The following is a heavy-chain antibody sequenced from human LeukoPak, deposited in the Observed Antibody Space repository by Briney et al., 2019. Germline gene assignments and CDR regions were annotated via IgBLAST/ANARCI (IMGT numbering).Heavy chain of an antibody. J-gene: IGHJ4*02. D-gene: IGHD3-22*01. CDR1: GFTVRSNY. V-gene: IGHV3-66*01. CDR2: IYSGNST. Sequence: PGGSLRLSCAASGFTVRSNYMSWVRQAPGKGLEWVSVIYSGNSTYYADSVKGRFTISRDNSKNTLYLQMNSLRAEDTAVYYCARGDYYDSSGYYILPGYWGQGTLVTVSS. CDR3: ARGDYYDSSGYYILPGY.